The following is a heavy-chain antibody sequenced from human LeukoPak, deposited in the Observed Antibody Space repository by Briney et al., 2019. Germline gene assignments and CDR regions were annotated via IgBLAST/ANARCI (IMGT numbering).Heavy chain of an antibody. CDR2: ISGNGGST. V-gene: IGHV3-64D*06. CDR1: GFTFSRYA. Sequence: GGSLGLSCSASGFTFSRYAMHWVRQASGKGLDYVSAISGNGGSTYYADSVKGRFTISRDNSKNTLYLQMSSLRAEDSAVYYCVKEGSLTQPDYWGQGTLVTVSS. D-gene: IGHD1-1*01. CDR3: VKEGSLTQPDY. J-gene: IGHJ4*02.